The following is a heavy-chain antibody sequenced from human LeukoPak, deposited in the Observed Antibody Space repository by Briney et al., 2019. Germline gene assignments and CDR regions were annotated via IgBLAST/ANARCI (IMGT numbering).Heavy chain of an antibody. CDR1: GFTVSSIH. Sequence: GGSLRLSCAASGFTVSSIHMVWVRQAPGKGLEWVSVTYTGGNSYYADSVKGRFIISRDISKNTLYLQMNSLRAEDSALHYCARVRGSSWYLDYWGQGTLVTVSS. CDR3: ARVRGSSWYLDY. J-gene: IGHJ4*02. CDR2: TYTGGNS. D-gene: IGHD6-13*01. V-gene: IGHV3-53*01.